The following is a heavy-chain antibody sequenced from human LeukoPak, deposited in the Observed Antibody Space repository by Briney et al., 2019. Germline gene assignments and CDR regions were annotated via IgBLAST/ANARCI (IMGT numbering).Heavy chain of an antibody. CDR1: GGAINSESYY. V-gene: IGHV4-61*02. Sequence: KTSETLSLTCTVSGGAINSESYYWSWIRHPAGKGLEWIGRIYVSGSTNYNPSLKSRVTISVDTSKNQFSLKLSSVTAADTAVYYCASTYYYDSSAYNYYHYMDVWGKGTTVTVSS. J-gene: IGHJ6*03. CDR3: ASTYYYDSSAYNYYHYMDV. D-gene: IGHD3-22*01. CDR2: IYVSGST.